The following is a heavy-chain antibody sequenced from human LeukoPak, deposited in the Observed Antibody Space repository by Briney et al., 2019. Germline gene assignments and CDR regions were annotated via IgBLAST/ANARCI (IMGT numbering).Heavy chain of an antibody. J-gene: IGHJ4*02. CDR1: GYTFASYY. V-gene: IGHV1-46*01. CDR3: ARVPSWPYMYWLPLWGGFDY. D-gene: IGHD2-8*02. Sequence: ASVKVSCKASGYTFASYYMHWVRHAPGQGLEWMGIINPSGGGTSYAQKFQGRATMTRDTSTSTVYMELSTLRSEDTAVYYCARVPSWPYMYWLPLWGGFDYWGQGTLVTVSS. CDR2: INPSGGGT.